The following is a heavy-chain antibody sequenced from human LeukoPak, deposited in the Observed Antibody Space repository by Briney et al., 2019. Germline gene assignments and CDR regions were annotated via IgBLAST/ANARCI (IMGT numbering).Heavy chain of an antibody. CDR2: IYTDGRT. Sequence: AGSLRLSCAASGFTVTSNYMSWIRQTPGQGLLEWGSVIYTDGRTFYTRSVTGRFTISRDNSKNTLYLQMNSLRAEDTAVYYCGRGQIYGTGSYFFDQWGQGTLVTVSS. V-gene: IGHV3-66*01. J-gene: IGHJ4*02. D-gene: IGHD3-10*01. CDR3: GRGQIYGTGSYFFDQ. CDR1: GFTVTSNY.